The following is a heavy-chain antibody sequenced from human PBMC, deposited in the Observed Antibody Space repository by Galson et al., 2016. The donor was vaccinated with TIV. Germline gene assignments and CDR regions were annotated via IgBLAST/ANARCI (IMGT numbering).Heavy chain of an antibody. D-gene: IGHD2-2*01. V-gene: IGHV3-7*01. CDR3: SRDHSYQSFDY. CDR2: IKEDGSTI. CDR1: GFTFSNYW. J-gene: IGHJ4*02. Sequence: SLRLSCAVSGFTFSNYWMSWVRQAPGKGLEWVANIKEDGSTIYYVDSVEGRFTISRDNAKNSLYLQMNSLRAEDTAMYYCSRDHSYQSFDYWGQGTLVTVSS.